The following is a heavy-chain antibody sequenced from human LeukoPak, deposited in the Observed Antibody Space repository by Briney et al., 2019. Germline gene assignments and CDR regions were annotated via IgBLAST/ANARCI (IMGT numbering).Heavy chain of an antibody. J-gene: IGHJ3*01. Sequence: GGSLRLSCVASGFTFPSFWMRWVRQAPGKGLEWVANIKNDGSERYYVDFVKGGFTITRSVAKESVYPQMTSLRPEDTALSYCARGPGRVTVPATGSFDLWGQGTMVTVS. D-gene: IGHD3-9*01. CDR3: ARGPGRVTVPATGSFDL. CDR1: GFTFPSFW. V-gene: IGHV3-7*03. CDR2: IKNDGSER.